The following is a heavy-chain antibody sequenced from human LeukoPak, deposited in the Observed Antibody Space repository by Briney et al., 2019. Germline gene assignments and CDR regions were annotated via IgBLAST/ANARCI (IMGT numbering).Heavy chain of an antibody. D-gene: IGHD3-22*01. CDR2: ISYDGSNK. CDR3: ARAGYYYXSXXXXXXXXXDY. V-gene: IGHV3-30-3*01. Sequence: GRSLRLSCAASGFTFSSYAMHWVRQAPGKGLEWVAVISYDGSNKYYADSVKGRFTISRDNSKNTLYLQMNSLRAEDTAVYYCARAGYYYXSXXXXXXXXXDYXXXGXLVTV. J-gene: IGHJ4*02. CDR1: GFTFSSYA.